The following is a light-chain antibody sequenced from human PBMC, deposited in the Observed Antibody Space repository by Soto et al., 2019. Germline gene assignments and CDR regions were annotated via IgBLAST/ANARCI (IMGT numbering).Light chain of an antibody. CDR2: GAX. V-gene: IGKV3-20*01. CDR1: QSVSTNQ. Sequence: EIVLTQSPGTLSLSPGERATLSCRASQSVSTNQLAXXXQXXGXXXRXXXXGAXSRATGIPDRFSGSGSGKDFTLTISRLEPEDFAVYYCQQYGSSPPWTFGQGTRWIS. CDR3: QQYGSSPPWT. J-gene: IGKJ1*01.